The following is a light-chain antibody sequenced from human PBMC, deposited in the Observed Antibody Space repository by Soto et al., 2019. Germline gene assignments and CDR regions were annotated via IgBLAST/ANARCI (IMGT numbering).Light chain of an antibody. CDR1: QSISVW. J-gene: IGKJ1*01. CDR3: QQYHSFSRT. Sequence: DIQMTQSPSTLSASVGGRVTITCRASQSISVWLAWYQQKPGKAPKPLIYKASSLESGVPSRFSGSGSGTEFTLTISSLQPDDFATYFCQQYHSFSRTFGPGTRVEIK. CDR2: KAS. V-gene: IGKV1-5*03.